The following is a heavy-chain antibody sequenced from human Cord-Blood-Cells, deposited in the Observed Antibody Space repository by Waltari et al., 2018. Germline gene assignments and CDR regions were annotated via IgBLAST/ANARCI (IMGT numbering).Heavy chain of an antibody. V-gene: IGHV4-38-2*01. CDR1: GYSISSGYY. CDR3: ARKITIFGVVIIHDAFDI. D-gene: IGHD3-3*01. J-gene: IGHJ3*02. CDR2: IYHSGST. Sequence: QVQLQESGPGLVKPSETLSLTCAVSGYSISSGYYWGWLRQPPGKGLEWIGSIYHSGSTYYNPSLKSRVTISVDTSKNQFSLKPSSVTAADTAVYYCARKITIFGVVIIHDAFDIWGQGTMVTVSS.